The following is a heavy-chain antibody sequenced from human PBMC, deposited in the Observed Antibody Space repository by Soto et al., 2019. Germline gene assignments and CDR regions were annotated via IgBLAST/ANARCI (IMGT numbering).Heavy chain of an antibody. CDR3: ARDGDSGYYYYMDV. V-gene: IGHV4-34*01. CDR2: IYHSGST. J-gene: IGHJ6*03. D-gene: IGHD4-17*01. CDR1: GGSFSGCY. Sequence: SETLSLTCAVYGGSFSGCYWSWIRQPPGKGLEWIGEIYHSGSTNYNPSLKSRVTISVDTSKNQFSLKLSSVTAADTAVYYCARDGDSGYYYYMDVWGKGTTVTVSS.